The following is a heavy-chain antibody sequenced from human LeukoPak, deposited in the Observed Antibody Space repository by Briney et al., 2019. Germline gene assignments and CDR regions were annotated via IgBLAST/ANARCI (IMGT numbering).Heavy chain of an antibody. Sequence: QAGGSLRLSCAASGFTFTSSRMLWVRQTPGKGLVWVSNINTDGSSTNYADSVKGRFTISRDNAKNALFLQMNSLRAEDTAIYYCVRNWGEDYWGQGTLVTVSS. CDR1: GFTFTSSR. CDR2: INTDGSST. J-gene: IGHJ4*02. V-gene: IGHV3-74*01. D-gene: IGHD7-27*01. CDR3: VRNWGEDY.